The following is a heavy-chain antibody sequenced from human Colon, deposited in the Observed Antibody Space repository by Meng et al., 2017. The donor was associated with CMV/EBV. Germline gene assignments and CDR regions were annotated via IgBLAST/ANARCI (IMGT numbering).Heavy chain of an antibody. CDR1: GFTFSSYW. CDR2: IKQDGSEK. Sequence: GGSLRLSCAASGFTFSSYWMTWVRQAPGKGLEWMANIKQDGSEKYYVDSVKGRFTISRDNPKNSLYLQMSSLRAEDMAVYYCTRTLSATPGDYWGQGTLVTVSS. J-gene: IGHJ4*02. V-gene: IGHV3-7*01. CDR3: TRTLSATPGDY. D-gene: IGHD2-2*01.